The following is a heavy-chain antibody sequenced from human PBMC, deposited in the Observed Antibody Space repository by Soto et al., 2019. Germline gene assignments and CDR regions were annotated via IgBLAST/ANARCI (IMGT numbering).Heavy chain of an antibody. V-gene: IGHV3-33*01. CDR1: GFTFRRNG. CDR2: IWFDGSDN. Sequence: QVHLVESGGGVVQPGTSLRLSCAASGFTFRRNGMHWVRQAPGKGLEWVAFIWFDGSDNNHADSVRGRFTISRDNFQNTHYLQMTSLRVEDTAVYYCGRWTGSDRGAWDLWGQGTLVTFSS. J-gene: IGHJ5*02. D-gene: IGHD1-1*01. CDR3: GRWTGSDRGAWDL.